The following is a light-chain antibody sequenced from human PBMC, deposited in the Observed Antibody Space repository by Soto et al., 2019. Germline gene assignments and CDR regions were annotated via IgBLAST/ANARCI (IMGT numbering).Light chain of an antibody. Sequence: EIVLTQSPGNLSLSPGERATLSCRATESVVSNYLAWYQLKPGQAPRLLIYDASSRATGIPDRFSGSGSGTEFTLSISSLQSEDFAVYYCQQYDDWPWTFGHGTKV. CDR1: ESVVSNY. V-gene: IGKV3-20*01. CDR2: DAS. J-gene: IGKJ1*01. CDR3: QQYDDWPWT.